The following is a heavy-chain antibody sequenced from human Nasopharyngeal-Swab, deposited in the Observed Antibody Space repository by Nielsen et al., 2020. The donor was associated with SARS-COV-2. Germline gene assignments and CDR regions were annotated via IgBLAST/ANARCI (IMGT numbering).Heavy chain of an antibody. Sequence: SVKVSCKASGGPFRSYAISWVRQAPGQGLEWMGGIIPIFGTANYAQKFQGRVTITADKSTSTAYMELSSLRSEDTAVYYCATVKTYYYDSSGDRGDAFDIWGQGTMVTVSS. J-gene: IGHJ3*02. D-gene: IGHD3-22*01. V-gene: IGHV1-69*06. CDR3: ATVKTYYYDSSGDRGDAFDI. CDR2: IIPIFGTA. CDR1: GGPFRSYA.